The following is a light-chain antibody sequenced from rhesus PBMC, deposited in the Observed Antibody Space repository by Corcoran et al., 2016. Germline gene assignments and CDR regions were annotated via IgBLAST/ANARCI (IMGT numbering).Light chain of an antibody. Sequence: DIVMTQTPLSLPVTLGEPASISCRSSQSLVYSDGKTYLDWYLQKPGQSPQLLIYLVSKRASGVPDKFRGSWSGTYFTLKISRVEAEDVGVYSCKQALRSPLTFGGGTKVELK. V-gene: IGKV2-82*01. J-gene: IGKJ4*01. CDR1: QSLVYSDGKTY. CDR3: KQALRSPLT. CDR2: LVS.